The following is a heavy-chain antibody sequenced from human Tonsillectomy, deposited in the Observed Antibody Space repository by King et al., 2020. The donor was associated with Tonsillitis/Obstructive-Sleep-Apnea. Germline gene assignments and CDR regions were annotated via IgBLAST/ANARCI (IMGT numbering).Heavy chain of an antibody. CDR2: IFSNDEK. V-gene: IGHV2-26*01. CDR1: GFSLSNARMG. J-gene: IGHJ4*02. CDR3: ARIQAEGYDFWCGSYSHFDY. D-gene: IGHD3-3*01. Sequence: VTLKESGPVLVKPTETLTLTCTVSGFSLSNARMGVSWIRQPPGKALEWLAHIFSNDEKSYNTTLKSRVTISKETSKSQGGLTITNMDPVDPATYFCARIQAEGYDFWCGSYSHFDYWGQGILVTVSS.